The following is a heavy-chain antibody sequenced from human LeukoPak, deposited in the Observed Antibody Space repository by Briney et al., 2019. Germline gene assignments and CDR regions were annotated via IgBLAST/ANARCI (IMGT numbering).Heavy chain of an antibody. CDR2: ISSSSSYI. D-gene: IGHD6-25*01. J-gene: IGHJ6*03. Sequence: GGSLRLSCAASGFTFSSYSMNWVRQAPGKGLEWVSSISSSSSYIYYADSVKGRFTISRDNSKNTLYLQMNSLRAEDTAVYYCAKDAAYYYYMDVWGKGTTVTVSS. CDR3: AKDAAYYYYMDV. V-gene: IGHV3-21*04. CDR1: GFTFSSYS.